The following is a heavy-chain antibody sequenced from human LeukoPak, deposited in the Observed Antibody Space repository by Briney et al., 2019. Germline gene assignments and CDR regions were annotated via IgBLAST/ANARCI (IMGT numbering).Heavy chain of an antibody. V-gene: IGHV1-2*06. CDR1: GYTFTGFY. Sequence: ASVKVSCKASGYTFTGFYLHWVRQAPGQGLEWMGRIDPNSGATDYAQKFQGRVTMTRDTSISTAYMELSGLRSDDTAVYYCARDWGSGTYDSWGRGPLITVSS. J-gene: IGHJ5*01. CDR3: ARDWGSGTYDS. CDR2: IDPNSGAT. D-gene: IGHD1-26*01.